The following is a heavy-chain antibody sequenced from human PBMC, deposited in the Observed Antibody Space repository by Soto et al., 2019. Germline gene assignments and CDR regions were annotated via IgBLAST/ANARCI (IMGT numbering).Heavy chain of an antibody. CDR1: GFTFSSYS. V-gene: IGHV3-21*01. Sequence: GGSLRLSCAASGFTFSSYSMNWVRQAPGKGLEWVSSISSSSSYIYYADSVKGRFTISRDNAKNSLYLQMNSLRAEDTAVYYCARDIVVVPAASDAFDIWGQGTMVTVPS. CDR3: ARDIVVVPAASDAFDI. D-gene: IGHD2-2*01. CDR2: ISSSSSYI. J-gene: IGHJ3*02.